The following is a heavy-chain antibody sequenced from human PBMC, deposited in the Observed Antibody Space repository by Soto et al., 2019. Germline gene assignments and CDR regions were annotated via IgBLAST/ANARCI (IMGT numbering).Heavy chain of an antibody. D-gene: IGHD1-1*01. CDR1: GGSFSGYY. CDR2: INHSGST. V-gene: IGHV4-34*01. CDR3: ARGRSNRTGWFDP. Sequence: SETLSLTCAVYGGSFSGYYWSGIRQPPGKGLEWIGEINHSGSTNYNPSLKSRVTISVDTSKNQFSLKLSSVTAADTAVYYCARGRSNRTGWFDPWGQGTLVTVSS. J-gene: IGHJ5*02.